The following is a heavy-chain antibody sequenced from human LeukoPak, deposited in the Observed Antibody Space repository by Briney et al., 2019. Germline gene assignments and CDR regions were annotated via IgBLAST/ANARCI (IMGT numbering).Heavy chain of an antibody. CDR2: INPNSGGT. CDR1: GYTFTGYY. D-gene: IGHD6-6*01. CDR3: ARAGRIAARPFDY. J-gene: IGHJ4*02. Sequence: ASVKVSCTASGYTFTGYYMHWVRQAPGQGLEWMGWINPNSGGTNYAQKFQGRVTMTRDTSISTAYMELSRLRSDDTAVYYCARAGRIAARPFDYWGQGTLVTVSS. V-gene: IGHV1-2*02.